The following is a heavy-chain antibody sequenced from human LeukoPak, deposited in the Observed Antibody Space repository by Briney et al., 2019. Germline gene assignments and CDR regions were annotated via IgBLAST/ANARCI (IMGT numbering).Heavy chain of an antibody. D-gene: IGHD3-9*01. J-gene: IGHJ5*02. Sequence: PSETLSLTCTVSGGSISSYYWSWIRQPPGKGLEWIGYIYYSGSTNYNPSLKSRVTISVDTSKNQFSLKLSSVTAADTAVYYCARVALRYFEGWFDPWGQGTLVTVSS. V-gene: IGHV4-59*01. CDR3: ARVALRYFEGWFDP. CDR2: IYYSGST. CDR1: GGSISSYY.